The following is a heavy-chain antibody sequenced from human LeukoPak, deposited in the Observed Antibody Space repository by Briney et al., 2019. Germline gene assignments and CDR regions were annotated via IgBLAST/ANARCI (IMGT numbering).Heavy chain of an antibody. D-gene: IGHD6-25*01. CDR3: ARVTPIAAAGSDYFDY. Sequence: SETPSLTCTVSGGSMSGYYWSWIRQPPGKGLDWIGYIYYTGSTNYNPSLKSRVTISVDTSKNQFSLKLSSVTAADTAVYYCARVTPIAAAGSDYFDYWGQGTLVTVSS. CDR2: IYYTGST. V-gene: IGHV4-59*01. J-gene: IGHJ4*02. CDR1: GGSMSGYY.